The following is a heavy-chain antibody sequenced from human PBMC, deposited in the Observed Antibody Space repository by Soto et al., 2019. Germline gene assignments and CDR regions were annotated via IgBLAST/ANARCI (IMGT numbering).Heavy chain of an antibody. V-gene: IGHV3-66*01. CDR2: IYSGGST. CDR1: GFTVSSNY. Sequence: GGSLRLSCAASGFTVSSNYMSWVRQAPGKGLEWVSVIYSGGSTYYADSVKGRFTISRDNSKNTLYLQMNSLRAEDTAVYYCASTLSSYGSGSWGAFDIWGQGTMVTVSS. D-gene: IGHD3-10*01. J-gene: IGHJ3*02. CDR3: ASTLSSYGSGSWGAFDI.